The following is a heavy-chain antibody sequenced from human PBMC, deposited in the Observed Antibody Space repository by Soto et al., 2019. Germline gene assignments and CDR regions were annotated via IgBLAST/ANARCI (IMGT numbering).Heavy chain of an antibody. CDR2: IVGSGAST. CDR1: GFTFSNYA. Sequence: GGSLRLSYGASGFTFSNYAMNWVRQAPGKGLEWVSGIVGSGASTNYADSVKGRFTISRDNSKNTLYLHMNGLRAEDTATYYCAKLPSSGFYYFDYWGQGTPVTVSS. J-gene: IGHJ4*02. V-gene: IGHV3-23*01. CDR3: AKLPSSGFYYFDY. D-gene: IGHD3-22*01.